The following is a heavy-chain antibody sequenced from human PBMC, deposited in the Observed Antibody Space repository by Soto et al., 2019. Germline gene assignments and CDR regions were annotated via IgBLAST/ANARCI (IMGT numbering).Heavy chain of an antibody. V-gene: IGHV4-30-4*01. CDR3: ARLYSAKVFDY. Sequence: SETLSLTCTVSGGSISSGDYYWNWIRQPPGKGLEWIGYIHYSGSTYYNPSLKSRVTTLVDTSKNKFSLKLSSMTAADTAVYYCARLYSAKVFDYWGQGTLVTVSS. J-gene: IGHJ4*02. CDR1: GGSISSGDYY. CDR2: IHYSGST. D-gene: IGHD2-15*01.